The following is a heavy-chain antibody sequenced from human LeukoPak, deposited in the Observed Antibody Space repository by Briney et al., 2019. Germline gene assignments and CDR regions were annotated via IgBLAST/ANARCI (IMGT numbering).Heavy chain of an antibody. D-gene: IGHD5-24*01. J-gene: IGHJ6*01. CDR1: GFIFSIYN. CDR2: INTRSSSS. CDR3: ARGQMATTYYYYYGMDV. V-gene: IGHV3-21*04. Sequence: GGSLRLSCAASGFIFSIYNMNWVRQAPGKGLEWVSSINTRSSSSYYADSVKGRFTISRDNAKNSLYLQMNSLRAEDTAVYYCARGQMATTYYYYYGMDVWGQGTTVTVSS.